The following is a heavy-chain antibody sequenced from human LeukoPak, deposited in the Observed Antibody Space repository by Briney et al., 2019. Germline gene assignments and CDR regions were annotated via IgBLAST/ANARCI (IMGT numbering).Heavy chain of an antibody. CDR3: ARVVGGPGQILWATHGAAFDY. D-gene: IGHD2-15*01. V-gene: IGHV4-34*01. CDR2: INHSGST. CDR1: GGSISNYY. J-gene: IGHJ4*02. Sequence: SETLSLTCTVSGGSISNYYWSWIRQPPGKGLEWIGEINHSGSTNYNPSLKSRVTISVDTSKNQFSLKLSSVTAADTAVYYCARVVGGPGQILWATHGAAFDYWGQGTLVTVSS.